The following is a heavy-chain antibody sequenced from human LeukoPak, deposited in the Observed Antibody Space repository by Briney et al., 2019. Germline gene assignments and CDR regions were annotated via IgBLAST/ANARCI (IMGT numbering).Heavy chain of an antibody. CDR3: AKASGSREPY. CDR1: GFTFSSYA. Sequence: GGSLRLSCAASGFTFSSYAMHWVRRAPGKGLEWVAVISYDGSNKYYADSVKGRFTISRDNSKNTLYLQMNSLRAEDTAVYYCAKASGSREPYWGQGTLVTVSS. CDR2: ISYDGSNK. D-gene: IGHD1-26*01. V-gene: IGHV3-30-3*01. J-gene: IGHJ4*02.